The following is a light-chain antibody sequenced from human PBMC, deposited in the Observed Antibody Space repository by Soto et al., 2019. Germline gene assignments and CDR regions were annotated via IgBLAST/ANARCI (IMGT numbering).Light chain of an antibody. V-gene: IGKV1-5*01. J-gene: IGKJ1*01. CDR1: HSISSW. CDR2: DAS. Sequence: DIQMTQSPSALSASVGDRATITCRASHSISSWLAWYQQKPGKAPKLLIYDASTLQSGVPSRYSGSGSGTEFTLTISNLQPDDFATYYCQQYESYSPWTFGQGTRWIS. CDR3: QQYESYSPWT.